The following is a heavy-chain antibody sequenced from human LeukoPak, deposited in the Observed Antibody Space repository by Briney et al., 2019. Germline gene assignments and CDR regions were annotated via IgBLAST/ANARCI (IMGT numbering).Heavy chain of an antibody. Sequence: SETLSLTCAVYGGSFSGYYWSWIRQPPGKGLEWIGYIYYSGSTNYNPSLKSRVTISVDTSKNQFSLKLSSVTAADTAVYYCASERRGGYYFDYWGQGTLVTVSS. D-gene: IGHD1-1*01. CDR2: IYYSGST. CDR3: ASERRGGYYFDY. V-gene: IGHV4-59*08. CDR1: GGSFSGYY. J-gene: IGHJ4*02.